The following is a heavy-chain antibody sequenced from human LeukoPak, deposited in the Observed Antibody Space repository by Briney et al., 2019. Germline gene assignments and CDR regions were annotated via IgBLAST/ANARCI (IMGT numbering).Heavy chain of an antibody. Sequence: GGSLRLSCAASGFTFSSSAMHWVRQAPGNGLEWLAVISYDGRNEYYADSVKGRFTISRDNSKNTLYLQMNSLRAEDTAVYYCARDPGSSWYRYYYYYYMDVWGKGTTVTVSS. V-gene: IGHV3-30*04. CDR1: GFTFSSSA. CDR2: ISYDGRNE. D-gene: IGHD6-13*01. CDR3: ARDPGSSWYRYYYYYYMDV. J-gene: IGHJ6*03.